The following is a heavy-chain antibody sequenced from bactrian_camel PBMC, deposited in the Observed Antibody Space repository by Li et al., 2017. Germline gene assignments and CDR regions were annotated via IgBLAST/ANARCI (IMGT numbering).Heavy chain of an antibody. Sequence: VQLVESGGGSVQAGGSLRLSCEASGGTYSHYRPYCMAWFRQPPGKSREGVAAIDTRGSVTIADSVKGRFTISEDNAKNTVFLQMNSLKPEDTSMYYCAAEDYCGGSWDLEVNYSYWGQGTQVTVS. D-gene: IGHD2*01. J-gene: IGHJ4*01. CDR1: GGTYSHYRPYC. CDR2: IDTRGSV. V-gene: IGHV3S53*01. CDR3: AAEDYCGGSWDLEVNYSY.